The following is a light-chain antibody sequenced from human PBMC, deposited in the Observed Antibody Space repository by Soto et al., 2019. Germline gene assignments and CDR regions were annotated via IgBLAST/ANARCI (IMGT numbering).Light chain of an antibody. Sequence: EIVMTQSPATLSVSPGERVTLSCRASQSVSSNLAWYQQKSGQAPRLLIYGASNRATGIPDRFSGSGSGTDFTLTISRPEPEDCAVYYCPQYGSSGTFGQGNKVDIK. CDR3: PQYGSSGT. V-gene: IGKV3-20*01. J-gene: IGKJ1*01. CDR1: QSVSSN. CDR2: GAS.